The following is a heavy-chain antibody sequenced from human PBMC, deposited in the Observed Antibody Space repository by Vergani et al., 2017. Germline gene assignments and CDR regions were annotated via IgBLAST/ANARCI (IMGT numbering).Heavy chain of an antibody. D-gene: IGHD2-21*01. CDR1: GFTFSSYG. V-gene: IGHV3-30*18. Sequence: VHLAESGGGFFQPGGSLRLSCAASGFTFSSYGMHWVRQAPGKGLEWVAVISYDGSNKYYADSVKGRFTISRDNSKNTLYLQMNSLRAEDTAVYYCAKARDPNCKGGNCYSYYYGLDLWGQGTTVTVSS. CDR2: ISYDGSNK. J-gene: IGHJ6*02. CDR3: AKARDPNCKGGNCYSYYYGLDL.